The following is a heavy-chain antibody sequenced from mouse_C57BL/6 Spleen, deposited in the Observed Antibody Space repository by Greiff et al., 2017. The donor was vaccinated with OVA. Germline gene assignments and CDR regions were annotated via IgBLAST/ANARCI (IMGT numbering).Heavy chain of an antibody. CDR3: ARDLNYGSGAMDY. J-gene: IGHJ4*01. CDR1: GYSITSGYY. Sequence: EVQLQQSGPGLVKPSQSLSLTCSVTGYSITSGYYWNWIRQFPGNKLEWMGYISYDGSNNYNPSLKNRISITRDTSKNQFFLKLNSVTTEDTATYYCARDLNYGSGAMDYWGQGTSVTVSS. D-gene: IGHD1-1*01. CDR2: ISYDGSN. V-gene: IGHV3-6*01.